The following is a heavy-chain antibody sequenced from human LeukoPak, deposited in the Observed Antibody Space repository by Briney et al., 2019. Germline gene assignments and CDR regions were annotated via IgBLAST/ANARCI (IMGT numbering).Heavy chain of an antibody. D-gene: IGHD1-7*01. CDR3: AKEVELRFTSIDH. CDR2: ISGSGGSR. CDR1: GFTFSSYA. Sequence: GGSLRLSCAASGFTFSSYAMSWVRQAPGKGLEWVSVISGSGGSRYYAESVKGRFTISRDNSKNTLFLQMNSLRAEDTAVYYCAKEVELRFTSIDHWGQGTLVTVSS. J-gene: IGHJ4*02. V-gene: IGHV3-23*01.